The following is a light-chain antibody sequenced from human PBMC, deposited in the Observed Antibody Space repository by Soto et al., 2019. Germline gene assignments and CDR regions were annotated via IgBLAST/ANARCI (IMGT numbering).Light chain of an antibody. J-gene: IGKJ3*01. Sequence: EIVLTQSPGTLSLSPGERATLSCRASQSVSSSYLAWYQQKPGQAPRLLIYGASSRATGIPDRFSGSGSGTDCTLTISRLEPEDCAVYFCQQYGSSLLAFGPGKKVYIK. V-gene: IGKV3-20*01. CDR1: QSVSSSY. CDR2: GAS. CDR3: QQYGSSLLA.